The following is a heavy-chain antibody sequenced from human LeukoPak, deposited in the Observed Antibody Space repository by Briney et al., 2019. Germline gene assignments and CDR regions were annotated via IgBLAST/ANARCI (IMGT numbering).Heavy chain of an antibody. J-gene: IGHJ3*02. CDR1: GYTLTELS. D-gene: IGHD3-22*01. Sequence: ASVKVSCKVSGYTLTELSMHWVRQAPGQGLEWMGWISAYNGNTNYAQKLQGRVTMTTDTSTSTAYMELRSLRSDDTAVYYCARDKENYYDSSGYYSNAFDIWGQGTMVTVSS. CDR2: ISAYNGNT. V-gene: IGHV1-18*01. CDR3: ARDKENYYDSSGYYSNAFDI.